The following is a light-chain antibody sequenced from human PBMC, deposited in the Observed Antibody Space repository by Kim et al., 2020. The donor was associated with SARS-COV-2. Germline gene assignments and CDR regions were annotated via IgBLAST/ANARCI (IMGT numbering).Light chain of an antibody. J-gene: IGKJ2*02. CDR3: QQYGNSPRT. CDR1: QSVSSSY. V-gene: IGKV3-20*01. Sequence: LSPGERATLFCRASQSVSSSYLAWYQQKPGQAPRLLIYGGSSRATGISDRFSGSGSGTDFTLTISRLEPEDFAVYYCQQYGNSPRTFGQGTKLEI. CDR2: GGS.